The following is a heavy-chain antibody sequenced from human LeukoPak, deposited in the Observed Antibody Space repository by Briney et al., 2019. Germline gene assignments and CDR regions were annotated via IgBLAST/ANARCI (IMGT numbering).Heavy chain of an antibody. J-gene: IGHJ5*02. CDR1: GYTFTSYY. V-gene: IGHV1-46*01. CDR3: ARDFIVVVVAATLDNNWFDP. Sequence: GASVKVSCKASGYTFTSYYMHWVRQAPGQGLEWMGIINPSGGSTSYAQKLQGRVTMTTDTSTSTAYMELRSLRSDDTAVYYCARDFIVVVVAATLDNNWFDPWGQGTLVTVSS. CDR2: INPSGGST. D-gene: IGHD2-15*01.